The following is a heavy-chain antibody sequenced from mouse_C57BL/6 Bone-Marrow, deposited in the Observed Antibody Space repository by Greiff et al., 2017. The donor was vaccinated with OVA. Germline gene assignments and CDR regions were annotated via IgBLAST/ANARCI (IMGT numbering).Heavy chain of an antibody. D-gene: IGHD1-1*01. J-gene: IGHJ3*01. CDR3: VGSSPWFAY. V-gene: IGHV1-81*01. Sequence: VQLKESGAELARPGASVKLSCKASGYTFTSYGISWVKQRTGQGLEWIGEIYPRSGNTYYNEKFKGKATLTADKSSSTAYMELRSLTSEDSAVYFCVGSSPWFAYWGQGTLVTVSA. CDR1: GYTFTSYG. CDR2: IYPRSGNT.